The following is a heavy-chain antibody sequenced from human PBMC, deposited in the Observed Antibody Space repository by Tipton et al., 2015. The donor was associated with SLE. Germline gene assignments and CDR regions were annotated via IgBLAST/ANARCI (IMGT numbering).Heavy chain of an antibody. J-gene: IGHJ4*02. CDR1: GGSISSYY. V-gene: IGHV4-59*08. D-gene: IGHD5-12*01. Sequence: TLSLTCTVSGGSISSYYWSWVRQPPGKGLEWIGYIYYTGSANYTPPLKSRVTMSVDTSKNQFSLKLSSVTAADTAVYYCARGGVATIRADYWGQGTLVTVSS. CDR3: ARGGVATIRADY. CDR2: IYYTGSA.